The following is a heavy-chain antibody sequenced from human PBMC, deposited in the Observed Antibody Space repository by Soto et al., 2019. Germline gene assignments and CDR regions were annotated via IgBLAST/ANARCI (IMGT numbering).Heavy chain of an antibody. Sequence: SETLSLTCTVSGGSISSGGNYWTWIRQYPGKGLEWIGYIYYNGGTFYNPSLKSRVTISIDTSKNQFSLKLTSVTAADTAMYYCARDRARYCSGGSCINWFDPWGQGTLVTVSS. CDR2: IYYNGGT. D-gene: IGHD2-15*01. J-gene: IGHJ5*02. V-gene: IGHV4-31*03. CDR3: ARDRARYCSGGSCINWFDP. CDR1: GGSISSGGNY.